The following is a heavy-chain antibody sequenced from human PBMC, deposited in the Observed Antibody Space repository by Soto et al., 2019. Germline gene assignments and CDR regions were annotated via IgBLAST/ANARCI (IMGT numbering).Heavy chain of an antibody. CDR3: TRSGSSPYYYGMDV. CDR1: GFTFSSYW. J-gene: IGHJ6*02. CDR2: INSDGSST. D-gene: IGHD6-6*01. V-gene: IGHV3-74*01. Sequence: EVQLVESGGGLVQPGGSLRLSCAASGFTFSSYWMHWVRQAPGKGLVWVSRINSDGSSTNYADSVKGRFTISRDNARNTLCRQMDTLRAEDTAVYYCTRSGSSPYYYGMDVWGQGTTVTVSS.